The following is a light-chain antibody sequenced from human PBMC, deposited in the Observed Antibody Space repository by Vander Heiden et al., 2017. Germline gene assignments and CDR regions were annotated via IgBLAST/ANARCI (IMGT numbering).Light chain of an antibody. Sequence: SALTQPASASGSPGQSTTISCTGTSSDVGGYKFVSWYQQHPGKAPKLMIYEVNNRPSGISDRFSGSKSGNTASLTISGLQAEDEANYYCSSYTSSSTLVVFGGGTKLTVL. CDR2: EVN. CDR1: SSDVGGYKF. J-gene: IGLJ2*01. V-gene: IGLV2-14*01. CDR3: SSYTSSSTLVV.